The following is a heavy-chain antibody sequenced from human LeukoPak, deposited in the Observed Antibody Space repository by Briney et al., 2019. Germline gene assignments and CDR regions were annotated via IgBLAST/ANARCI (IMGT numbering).Heavy chain of an antibody. CDR1: GFTFSSYA. V-gene: IGHV3-30-3*01. CDR2: ISYDGSNK. J-gene: IGHJ6*02. CDR3: ARNGGSSWYPNLYYYGMDV. D-gene: IGHD6-13*01. Sequence: GGSLRLSCAASGFTFSSYAMHWVRQAPGKGLEWVAVISYDGSNKYYADSVKGRFTISRDNSKNTLYLQMNSLRAEDTAVYYCARNGGSSWYPNLYYYGMDVWGQGTTVTVSS.